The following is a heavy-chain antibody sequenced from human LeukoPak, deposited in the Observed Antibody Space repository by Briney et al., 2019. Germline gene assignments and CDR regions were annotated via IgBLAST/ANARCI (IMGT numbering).Heavy chain of an antibody. Sequence: GGSLRLSCAASGFTVSSNYMSWVRQAPGKGLGWVSVIYSGGSTYYADSVKGRFTISRDNSKNTLYLQMNSLRAEDTAVYYCARVSAYGGGDYWGQGTLVTVSS. CDR1: GFTVSSNY. D-gene: IGHD3-16*01. CDR3: ARVSAYGGGDY. J-gene: IGHJ4*02. CDR2: IYSGGST. V-gene: IGHV3-53*01.